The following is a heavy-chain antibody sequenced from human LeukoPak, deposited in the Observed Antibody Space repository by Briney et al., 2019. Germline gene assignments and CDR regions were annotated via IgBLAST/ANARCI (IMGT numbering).Heavy chain of an antibody. V-gene: IGHV1-8*01. D-gene: IGHD6-13*01. J-gene: IGHJ3*02. Sequence: GASVKVSCKASGYTFTSYDINWVRQATGQGLEWMGWMNPNSGNTGYAQKFQGRVTMTRNTSISTAHMELSSLRSEDTAVYYCASGIAAAGNDAFDIWGQGTMVTVSS. CDR3: ASGIAAAGNDAFDI. CDR1: GYTFTSYD. CDR2: MNPNSGNT.